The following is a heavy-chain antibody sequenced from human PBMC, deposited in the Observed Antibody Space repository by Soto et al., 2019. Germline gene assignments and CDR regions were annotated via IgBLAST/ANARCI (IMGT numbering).Heavy chain of an antibody. CDR1: GFTFDDYA. CDR3: AREGGITMIVVVITNDAVDN. V-gene: IGHV3-9*01. J-gene: IGHJ3*02. Sequence: PGGSLRLSCAASGFTFDDYAMHWVRQAPGKGLEWVSGISWNSGSIGYADSVKGRFTISSDNAKNSLYLQMNSLRAEDTALYYCAREGGITMIVVVITNDAVDNWGQGTMVTVSS. D-gene: IGHD3-22*01. CDR2: ISWNSGSI.